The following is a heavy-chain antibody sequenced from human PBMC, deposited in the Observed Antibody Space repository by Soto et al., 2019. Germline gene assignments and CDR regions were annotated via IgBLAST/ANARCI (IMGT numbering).Heavy chain of an antibody. Sequence: VASVTVTCQASGGTFSSYAIGWVRQAPGQGLEWMGGIIPIFGTANYAQKFQGRVTITADESTSTAYMELSSLRSEDTAVYYFERVGYDLWNGYYGDEYYGMDVWGQGTTVTVSS. V-gene: IGHV1-69*13. CDR1: GGTFSSYA. CDR3: ERVGYDLWNGYYGDEYYGMDV. D-gene: IGHD3-3*01. CDR2: IIPIFGTA. J-gene: IGHJ6*02.